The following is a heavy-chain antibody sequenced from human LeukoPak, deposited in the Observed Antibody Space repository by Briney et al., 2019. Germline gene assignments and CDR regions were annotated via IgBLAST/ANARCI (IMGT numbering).Heavy chain of an antibody. Sequence: ASVKVSCKAFGYTFTGYYFHWVRQAPGQGLEWMGWINPNSGGTNYAQKFQGRVTMTRDSSISTAYMELSRLISDDTAVYYCARGPLFYYDSSGYYDYWGQGTLVTVSS. D-gene: IGHD3-22*01. CDR1: GYTFTGYY. CDR2: INPNSGGT. J-gene: IGHJ4*02. V-gene: IGHV1-2*02. CDR3: ARGPLFYYDSSGYYDY.